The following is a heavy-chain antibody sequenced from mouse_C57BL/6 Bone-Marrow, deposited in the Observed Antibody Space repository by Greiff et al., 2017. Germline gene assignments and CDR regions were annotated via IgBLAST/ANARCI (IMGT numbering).Heavy chain of an antibody. D-gene: IGHD1-1*01. J-gene: IGHJ1*03. Sequence: VQLQQPGTELVKPGASVKLSCKASGYPFTSYWLHWVKQRPGPGLEWLGNINPSTGGTNYNEKFKSKATLTVVKSSSTAYMQPSRLTSEDSAVYYCARWYYVSSYYGYFDVWGTGTTVTVSS. CDR1: GYPFTSYW. V-gene: IGHV1-53*01. CDR3: ARWYYVSSYYGYFDV. CDR2: INPSTGGT.